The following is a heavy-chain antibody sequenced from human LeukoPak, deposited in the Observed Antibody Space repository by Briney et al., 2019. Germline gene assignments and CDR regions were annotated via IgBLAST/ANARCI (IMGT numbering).Heavy chain of an antibody. Sequence: ASVKVSCKASGYTFTGYDINWVRQATGQGLEWMGWMNPNSGNTGYAQKFQGRVTMTRNTSISTAYMELSSLRSEDTAVYYCARGRVVVAATVLYYFDYWGQGALVTVSS. CDR2: MNPNSGNT. V-gene: IGHV1-8*01. J-gene: IGHJ4*02. CDR1: GYTFTGYD. CDR3: ARGRVVVAATVLYYFDY. D-gene: IGHD2-15*01.